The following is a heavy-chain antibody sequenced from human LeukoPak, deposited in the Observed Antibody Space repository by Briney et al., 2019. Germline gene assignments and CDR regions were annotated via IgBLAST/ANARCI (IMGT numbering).Heavy chain of an antibody. V-gene: IGHV3-48*02. CDR2: IRSSSSTI. D-gene: IGHD6-19*01. CDR3: ARDWAVAGTGSY. CDR1: GFTFTSYS. J-gene: IGHJ4*02. Sequence: PGGSLRLSCAASGFTFTSYSMNWVRQAPGKGLEWVSYIRSSSSTIYYADSVKGRFTISRDTAMNSLYLQMNSLRDEDTAVYYCARDWAVAGTGSYWGQGTLVTVSS.